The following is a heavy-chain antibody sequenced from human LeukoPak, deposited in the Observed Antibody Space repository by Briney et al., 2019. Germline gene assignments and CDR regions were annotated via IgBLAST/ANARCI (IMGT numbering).Heavy chain of an antibody. J-gene: IGHJ4*02. CDR3: ARDLRELPSKYYFDY. Sequence: ASVKVSCKASGYTFTSYYMHWVRQAPGQGLEWMGIINPNGGSTSYAQKFQGRVTMTRDTSTSTVYMELSSLRSEDTAVYYCARDLRELPSKYYFDYWGQGTLVTVSS. CDR2: INPNGGST. V-gene: IGHV1-46*01. D-gene: IGHD1-26*01. CDR1: GYTFTSYY.